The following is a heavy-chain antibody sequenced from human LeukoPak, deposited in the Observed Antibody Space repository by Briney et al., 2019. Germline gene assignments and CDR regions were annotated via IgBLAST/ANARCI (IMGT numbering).Heavy chain of an antibody. CDR2: IYYSGST. J-gene: IGHJ4*02. V-gene: IGHV4-61*01. D-gene: IGHD3-22*01. CDR3: ARRSSGYGD. Sequence: SSQTLSLTCIVSGDSLSSGNYYWSWIRQPPGKGLEWIGYIYYSGSTNYNPSLKSRVTISVDTSKNQFSLKLSSVTAVDTAVYYCARRSSGYGDWGQGTLVTVSS. CDR1: GDSLSSGNYY.